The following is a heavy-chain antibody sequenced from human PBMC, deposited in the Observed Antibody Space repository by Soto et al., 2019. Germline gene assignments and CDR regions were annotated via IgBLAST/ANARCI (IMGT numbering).Heavy chain of an antibody. V-gene: IGHV4-30-2*01. D-gene: IGHD3-10*01. CDR3: ARLQFGEGFDY. J-gene: IGHJ4*02. CDR1: GGSISGGGFS. CDR2: ILHTGGT. Sequence: SLSRSGSVSGGSISGGGFSWSWIRQPPGKGLEWIGYILHTGGTQYNPSLKSRVSMSVDKSKNQFSPHLTSVTAADTAVYYCARLQFGEGFDYWGQGALVTVSS.